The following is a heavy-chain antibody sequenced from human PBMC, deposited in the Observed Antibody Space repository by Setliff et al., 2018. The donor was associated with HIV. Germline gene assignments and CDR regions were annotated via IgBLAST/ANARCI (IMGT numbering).Heavy chain of an antibody. Sequence: PGGSLRLSCAASGFTFDYHVMYWVRQAPGKGLEWASTISWDSDFIAYADSVKGRFTAARDNANNSLYLQMNSLRPEGSALYYCVREGSVGGRYYYYMNLWGKGTTVTVSS. CDR1: GFTFDYHV. V-gene: IGHV3-9*01. J-gene: IGHJ6*03. D-gene: IGHD6-19*01. CDR3: VREGSVGGRYYYYMNL. CDR2: ISWDSDFI.